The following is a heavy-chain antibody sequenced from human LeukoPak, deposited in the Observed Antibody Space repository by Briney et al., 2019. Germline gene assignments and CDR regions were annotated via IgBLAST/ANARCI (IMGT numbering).Heavy chain of an antibody. CDR2: ISDSGRDA. D-gene: IGHD3-10*01. Sequence: GGSLRLSCAASGFSFSNYAMSWVRQAPGEGLDWVSTISDSGRDAYYADSVKGRFTISRDNSKNTLYLQMTSLRDEDTATYYCAKVPYSDYGSGRPPFMDVWGQGTTVAVSS. J-gene: IGHJ6*02. V-gene: IGHV3-23*01. CDR1: GFSFSNYA. CDR3: AKVPYSDYGSGRPPFMDV.